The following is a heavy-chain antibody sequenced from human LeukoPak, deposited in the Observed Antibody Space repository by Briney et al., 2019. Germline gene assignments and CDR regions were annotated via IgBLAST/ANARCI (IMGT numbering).Heavy chain of an antibody. V-gene: IGHV3-15*01. CDR2: IKSKTDGGTT. Sequence: PGGSLILSGAASGFTFSNAWMSWVRQAPGKGLEWVGRIKSKTDGGTTDYAAPVKGRFTISRDDSKNTLYLQMNSLKTEDTAVYYCTTAETGLTIFGVVIDWGQGTLVTVSS. CDR3: TTAETGLTIFGVVID. J-gene: IGHJ4*02. CDR1: GFTFSNAW. D-gene: IGHD3-3*01.